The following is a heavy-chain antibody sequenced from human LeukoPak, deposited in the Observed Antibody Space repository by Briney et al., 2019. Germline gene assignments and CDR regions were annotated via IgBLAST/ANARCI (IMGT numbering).Heavy chain of an antibody. CDR2: INPNSGGT. D-gene: IGHD3-3*01. CDR3: ARTLRFLEWSAFDP. V-gene: IGHV1-2*02. Sequence: GASVKVPCKASGYTFTGYYMHWVRQAPGQGLEWMGWINPNSGGTNYAQKFQGRVTMTRDTSISTAYMELSRLRSDDTAVYYCARTLRFLEWSAFDPWGQGTLGTVSS. J-gene: IGHJ5*02. CDR1: GYTFTGYY.